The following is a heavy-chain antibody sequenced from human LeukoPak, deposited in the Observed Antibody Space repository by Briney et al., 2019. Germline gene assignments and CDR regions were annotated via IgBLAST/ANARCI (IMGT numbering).Heavy chain of an antibody. CDR3: ARTYYYYYYMDV. Sequence: GGSLRLSFAASGFTVSSNYMTWVRQAPGKGLEWVSILYSSATTYYADSVTGRFTISRDNSKNTLYLQMNSLRAEDTAVYYCARTYYYYYYMDVWGKGTTVTVSS. J-gene: IGHJ6*03. CDR1: GFTVSSNY. V-gene: IGHV3-53*01. CDR2: LYSSATT.